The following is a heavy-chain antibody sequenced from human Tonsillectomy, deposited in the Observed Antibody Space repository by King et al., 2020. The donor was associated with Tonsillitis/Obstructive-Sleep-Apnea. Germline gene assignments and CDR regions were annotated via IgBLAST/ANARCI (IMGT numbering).Heavy chain of an antibody. J-gene: IGHJ4*02. CDR3: AKGLYFDFCSGTFDF. CDR2: ISWNSGSI. V-gene: IGHV3-9*01. D-gene: IGHD3-3*01. Sequence: DVQLVESGGGLVQPGRSLRLSCAASGFTFDDYAMHWVRQAPGKGLEWVSGISWNSGSIGFTDSVKCRFTISRDNAKNSIYLQMNSMRAEDTVLYYCAKGLYFDFCSGTFDFWGQGTLVTVSS. CDR1: GFTFDDYA.